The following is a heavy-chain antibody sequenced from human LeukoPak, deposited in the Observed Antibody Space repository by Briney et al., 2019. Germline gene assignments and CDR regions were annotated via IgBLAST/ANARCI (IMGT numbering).Heavy chain of an antibody. CDR3: VRGARRCSETTSYHYFDN. D-gene: IGHD2-15*01. V-gene: IGHV4-4*01. CDR2: IYNSGNT. CDR1: GGSISSSYW. Sequence: SGTLSLTCAVSGGSISSSYWCSCVRHTPGRRLGWIGVIYNSGNTYYNPSLRRRVSISIDKSKNYFSLQLSSVTAADTVAYCGVRGARRCSETTSYHYFDNWGQRALVTVSS. J-gene: IGHJ4*02.